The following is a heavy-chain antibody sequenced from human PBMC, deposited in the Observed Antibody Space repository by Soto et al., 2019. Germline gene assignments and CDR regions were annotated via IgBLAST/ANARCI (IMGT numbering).Heavy chain of an antibody. Sequence: SETLSLTCTVSGDSIGSGGYHWSWIRQHPGKGLEGIGYTHDSGNTHYNPSLKSRVTISVDTSKNQFSLNLSSVTSADTAVYYCARFYLTYANYFMDVWGKGTTVTVSS. CDR2: THDSGNT. CDR1: GDSIGSGGYH. D-gene: IGHD4-17*01. V-gene: IGHV4-31*03. CDR3: ARFYLTYANYFMDV. J-gene: IGHJ6*03.